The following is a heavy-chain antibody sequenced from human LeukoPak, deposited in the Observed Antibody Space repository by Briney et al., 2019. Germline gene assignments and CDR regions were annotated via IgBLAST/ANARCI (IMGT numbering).Heavy chain of an antibody. J-gene: IGHJ4*02. CDR1: GFTFDDYG. Sequence: TGGSLRLSCAASGFTFDDYGMSWVRQAPGKGLEWVSGINWNGGSTGYADSVKGRFTISRDSAKNSLYLQMISLRAEDTAMYYCACDQDRRGGHWGQGTLVTVSS. CDR3: ACDQDRRGGH. D-gene: IGHD2-21*01. CDR2: INWNGGST. V-gene: IGHV3-20*04.